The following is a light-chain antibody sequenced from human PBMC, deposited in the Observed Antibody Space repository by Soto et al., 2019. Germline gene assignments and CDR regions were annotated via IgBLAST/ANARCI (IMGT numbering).Light chain of an antibody. Sequence: EIVLTQSPATLSLSPGEGATLSCRASQSVSSTFLAWYQHKPGRPPRLLIYGASSRATDIPDRFSGGGSGTDFTLTIIRLEPEDSAVYYCQQTFHSPRTFGQGTRLEIK. J-gene: IGKJ2*01. V-gene: IGKV3-20*01. CDR3: QQTFHSPRT. CDR1: QSVSSTF. CDR2: GAS.